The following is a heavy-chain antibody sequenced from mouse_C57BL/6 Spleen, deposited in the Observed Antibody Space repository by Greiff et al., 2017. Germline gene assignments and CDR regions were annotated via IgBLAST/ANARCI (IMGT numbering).Heavy chain of an antibody. D-gene: IGHD1-1*01. Sequence: VKLQESDAELVKPGASVKISCKVSGYTFTDHTIHWMKQRPEQGLEWIGYIYPRDGSTKYNEKFKGKATLTADKSSSTAYMQLNSLTSEDSAVYCCARNYYGSHYYAMDYWGQGTSVTVSS. CDR3: ARNYYGSHYYAMDY. J-gene: IGHJ4*01. CDR2: IYPRDGST. V-gene: IGHV1-78*01. CDR1: GYTFTDHT.